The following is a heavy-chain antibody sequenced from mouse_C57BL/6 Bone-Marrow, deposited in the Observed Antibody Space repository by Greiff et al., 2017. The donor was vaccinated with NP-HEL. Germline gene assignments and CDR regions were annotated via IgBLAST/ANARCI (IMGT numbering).Heavy chain of an antibody. CDR3: ARPIYYGSSPYAMDY. Sequence: VQVVESGAELVKPGASVKISCKASGYAFSSYWMNWVKQRPGKGLEWIGQIYPGDGDTNYNGKFKGKATLTADKSSSTAYMQLSSLTSEDSAVYFCARPIYYGSSPYAMDYWGQGTSVTVSS. CDR1: GYAFSSYW. CDR2: IYPGDGDT. D-gene: IGHD1-1*01. V-gene: IGHV1-80*01. J-gene: IGHJ4*01.